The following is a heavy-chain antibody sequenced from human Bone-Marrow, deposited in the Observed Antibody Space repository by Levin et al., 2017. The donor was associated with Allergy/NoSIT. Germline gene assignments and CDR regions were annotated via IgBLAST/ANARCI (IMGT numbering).Heavy chain of an antibody. J-gene: IGHJ4*02. CDR2: ISASGGAT. CDR3: AKRETTYFDY. V-gene: IGHV3-23*01. D-gene: IGHD1/OR15-1a*01. Sequence: GGSLRLSCAASGFTFSSYAMSWVRQAPGKGLEWVSTISASGGATYYADSVKGRFSISRDNSKHTLYLQTNSLTPDDTAVYYCAKRETTYFDYWGQGTLVTVSS. CDR1: GFTFSSYA.